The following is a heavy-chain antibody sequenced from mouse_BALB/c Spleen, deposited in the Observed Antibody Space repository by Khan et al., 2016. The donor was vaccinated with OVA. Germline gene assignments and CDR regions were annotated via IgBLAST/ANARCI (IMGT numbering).Heavy chain of an antibody. Sequence: VQLQQSGPDLVKPSQSLSLTCTVTGYSITSGYSWHWLRQFPGNKLEWMGYIYFSGSINYNSALKSRISITRDTSKNQFFLQLNSVTTEDTATYYCARDGNYMDYWGQGTSVTVSS. V-gene: IGHV3-1*02. D-gene: IGHD2-1*01. CDR3: ARDGNYMDY. CDR2: IYFSGSI. J-gene: IGHJ4*01. CDR1: GYSITSGYS.